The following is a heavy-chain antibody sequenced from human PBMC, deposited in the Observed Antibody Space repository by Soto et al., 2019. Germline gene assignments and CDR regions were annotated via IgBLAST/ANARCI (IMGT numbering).Heavy chain of an antibody. V-gene: IGHV4-31*03. CDR2: IFNSGSA. CDR3: ARGYSGYDYNFDY. J-gene: IGHJ4*02. CDR1: GVVTFSGIHY. Sequence: SETLSLTCSVSGVVTFSGIHYWSWIRQHPGKGLECLGYIFNSGSAYYNPSLKSRLTISIDTSKDEFSLTVNSVTVADTAVYFCARGYSGYDYNFDYWGQGISVTVSS. D-gene: IGHD5-12*01.